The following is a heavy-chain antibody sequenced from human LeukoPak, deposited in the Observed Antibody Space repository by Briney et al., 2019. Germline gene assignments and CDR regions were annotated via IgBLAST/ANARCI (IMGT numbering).Heavy chain of an antibody. CDR1: GFTFTNAW. D-gene: IGHD3-9*01. V-gene: IGHV3-15*01. Sequence: GGSLRLSCAASGFTFTNAWMYWVRRAPGKGPEWVGRIKSITDGGTTDYAAPVKGRFTISRDVSKNTLYLQMNSLKTEDTAVYYCTTQGTGYYYFDYWGQGTLVTVSS. CDR3: TTQGTGYYYFDY. CDR2: IKSITDGGTT. J-gene: IGHJ4*02.